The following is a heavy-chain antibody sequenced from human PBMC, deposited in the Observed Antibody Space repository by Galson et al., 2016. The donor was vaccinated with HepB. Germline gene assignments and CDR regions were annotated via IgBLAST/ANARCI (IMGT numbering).Heavy chain of an antibody. V-gene: IGHV3-30*19. D-gene: IGHD2-21*02. J-gene: IGHJ4*02. CDR3: AKLDCGRDCPRDD. Sequence: SLRLSCAASGFTFSRYGMHWVRQAPGKGLEWVAVISYDGGDKHYADSVKGRFTVFRDNSKNTLFLQMNSLRVEDTAVYYCAKLDCGRDCPRDDWGQGTQVTVS. CDR2: ISYDGGDK. CDR1: GFTFSRYG.